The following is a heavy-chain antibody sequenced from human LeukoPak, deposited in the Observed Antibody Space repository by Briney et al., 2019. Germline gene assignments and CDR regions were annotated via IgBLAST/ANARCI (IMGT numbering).Heavy chain of an antibody. Sequence: GGSLRLSCAASGFTFSSYAMSWVRQAPGKGLEWVSAISGSGGSTYYADSVKGRFTISRDNAKNSLYLQMNSLRAEDTAVYYCARRLRESRTYAFDIWGQGTMVTVSS. J-gene: IGHJ3*02. D-gene: IGHD4-17*01. CDR2: ISGSGGST. CDR1: GFTFSSYA. V-gene: IGHV3-23*01. CDR3: ARRLRESRTYAFDI.